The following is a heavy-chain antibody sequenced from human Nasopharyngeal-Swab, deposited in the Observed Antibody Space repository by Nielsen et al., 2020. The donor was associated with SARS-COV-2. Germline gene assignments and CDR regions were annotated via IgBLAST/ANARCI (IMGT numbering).Heavy chain of an antibody. CDR1: GGSISSGGYS. D-gene: IGHD3-16*01. CDR2: TYHSGST. CDR3: ARGEGEAIDY. V-gene: IGHV4-30-2*01. J-gene: IGHJ4*02. Sequence: SETLSLTCAVSGGSISSGGYSWSWIRQPPGKGLEWIGYTYHSGSTYYNPSLKSRVTISVDRSKNQFSLKLSSVTAADTAVYYCARGEGEAIDYWGQGTLVTVSS.